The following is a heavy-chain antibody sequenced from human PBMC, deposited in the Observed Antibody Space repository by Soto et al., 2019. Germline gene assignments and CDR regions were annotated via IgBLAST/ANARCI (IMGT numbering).Heavy chain of an antibody. CDR3: ARDFCPVPTCYDL. D-gene: IGHD3-3*01. CDR2: IDYNEINQ. V-gene: IGHV3-33*01. CDR1: RFTVNNYG. J-gene: IGHJ4*02. Sequence: SLRLACVSSRFTVNNYGMHGFLQTPGKGLEWVAGIDYNEINQYYIDPVKGRFTISRDQSKNTLYLQMTSLRAEDTAVYYCARDFCPVPTCYDLWGQGVLVTVYS.